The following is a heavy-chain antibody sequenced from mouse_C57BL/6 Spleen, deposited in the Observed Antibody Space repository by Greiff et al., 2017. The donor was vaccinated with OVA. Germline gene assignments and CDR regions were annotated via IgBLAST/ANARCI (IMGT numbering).Heavy chain of an antibody. J-gene: IGHJ3*01. Sequence: QVQLKQPGAELVMPGASVKLSCKASGYTFTSYWMHWVKQRPGQGLEWIGEIDPSDSYTNYNQKFKGKSTLTVDKSSSTAYMQLSSLTSEDSAVYYCARSRGGYDRAFAYWGQGTLVTVSA. CDR2: IDPSDSYT. D-gene: IGHD2-2*01. V-gene: IGHV1-69*01. CDR1: GYTFTSYW. CDR3: ARSRGGYDRAFAY.